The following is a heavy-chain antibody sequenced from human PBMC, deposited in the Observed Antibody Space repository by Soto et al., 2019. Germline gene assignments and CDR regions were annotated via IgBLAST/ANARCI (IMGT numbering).Heavy chain of an antibody. CDR1: GGSIRSYS. D-gene: IGHD5-12*01. CDR2: INNSGKT. Sequence: SETLSLTCDVSGGSIRSYSWSWIRQPPGKGLEWIGYINNSGKTNYNPSLKRRVTMSVDTSKNQFSLKLTSVTAADTAVYYCARLSSGYDSFDYWGQGTLVTVSS. J-gene: IGHJ4*02. CDR3: ARLSSGYDSFDY. V-gene: IGHV4-59*01.